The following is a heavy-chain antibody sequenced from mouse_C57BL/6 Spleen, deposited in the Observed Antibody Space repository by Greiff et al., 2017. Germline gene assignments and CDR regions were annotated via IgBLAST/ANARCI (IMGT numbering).Heavy chain of an antibody. CDR1: GYSFTGYY. D-gene: IGHD1-1*01. J-gene: IGHJ2*01. CDR2: INPSTGGT. CDR3: ARLATTVVDY. Sequence: VQLQQSGPELVKPGASVKISCKASGYSFTGYYMNWVKQSPEKSLEWIGEINPSTGGTTYNQKFKAKATLTVDKSSSTAYMQLKSLTSEDSAVYYCARLATTVVDYWGQGTTLTVSS. V-gene: IGHV1-42*01.